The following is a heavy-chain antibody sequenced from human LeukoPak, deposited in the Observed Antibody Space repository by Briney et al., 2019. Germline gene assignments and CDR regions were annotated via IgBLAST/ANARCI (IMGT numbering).Heavy chain of an antibody. D-gene: IGHD3-9*01. CDR2: INPYNGDT. V-gene: IGHV1-2*02. CDR3: ARSPDILTGENFDY. CDR1: GYTFSGNF. Sequence: GASVKVSCKASGYTFSGNFIHWVRQAPGQGLEWMGWINPYNGDTNDAQKFQRRVTMTRDTSISTAYMELGRLRSGDTAVYYCARSPDILTGENFDYWGQGTLVTVSS. J-gene: IGHJ4*02.